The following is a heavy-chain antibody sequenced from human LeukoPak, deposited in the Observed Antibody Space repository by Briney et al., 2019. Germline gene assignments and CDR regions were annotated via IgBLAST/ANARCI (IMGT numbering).Heavy chain of an antibody. CDR1: GFTFSSYA. D-gene: IGHD3-10*01. V-gene: IGHV3-23*01. CDR2: ISISGGNT. Sequence: GGSLRLSCAASGFTFSSYAMSWVRQAPGEGLEWFSTISISGGNTYYAASVKGRFTISRDNSNNTLYLQMNSLRAEDTAVYYCAKGGVNFDYWGQGTLVTVSS. CDR3: AKGGVNFDY. J-gene: IGHJ4*02.